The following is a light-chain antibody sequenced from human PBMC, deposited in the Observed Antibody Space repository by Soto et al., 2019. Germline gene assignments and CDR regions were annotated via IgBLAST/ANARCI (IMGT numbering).Light chain of an antibody. V-gene: IGKV1-12*01. Sequence: DIQMTQSPSSVSASVGDRVTITCRASQAIDSWLAWYQQKPGEAPKLLIFTGSLLHSGVPPRFSGSGSGTDFTLTISSLQPEDFATYYCQQLNSPPRTFGQGTKVDIK. CDR2: TGS. J-gene: IGKJ1*01. CDR1: QAIDSW. CDR3: QQLNSPPRT.